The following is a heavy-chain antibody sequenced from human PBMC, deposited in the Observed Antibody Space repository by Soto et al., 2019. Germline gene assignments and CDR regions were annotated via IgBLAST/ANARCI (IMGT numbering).Heavy chain of an antibody. Sequence: EVQLLESGGGLVQPGGSLRLSCAASGFTFSNYAMTWVRQAPGVGLEWVSTISGSDTSTYYADSVKGRFTISRDISQNTLYLQMNSLSAEDTALYYCAKRISDGVRGVLPFDYWGQGTLVTVSS. J-gene: IGHJ4*02. CDR3: AKRISDGVRGVLPFDY. D-gene: IGHD3-10*01. CDR2: ISGSDTST. V-gene: IGHV3-23*01. CDR1: GFTFSNYA.